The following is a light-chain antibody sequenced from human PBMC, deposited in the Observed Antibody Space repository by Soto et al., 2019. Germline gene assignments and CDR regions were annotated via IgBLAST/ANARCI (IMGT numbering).Light chain of an antibody. V-gene: IGKV3-20*01. CDR1: QSVSSTY. Sequence: EIVLTQSPGTLSLSPGERATLSCRASQSVSSTYLAWYQPRPGQAPRLLIYGASSRATGIPARFSGSGSGTDFTLTISRLETEDFAVYYCQQYGSSPLTFGGGTNVEIK. CDR2: GAS. J-gene: IGKJ4*01. CDR3: QQYGSSPLT.